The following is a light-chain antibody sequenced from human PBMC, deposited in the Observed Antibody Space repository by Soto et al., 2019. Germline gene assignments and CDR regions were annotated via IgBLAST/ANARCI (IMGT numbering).Light chain of an antibody. CDR1: SSNIGSNA. V-gene: IGLV1-44*01. CDR3: ATWDDSLSGVV. J-gene: IGLJ2*01. CDR2: NNN. Sequence: QSVLTQSPSASGAPGQRVSVSCSGGSSNIGSNAVNWYQQLPGTAPKVLIYNNNQRPSGVPDRFSGSKSGTSASLAISGLQSEDEADYYCATWDDSLSGVVFGGGTKLTVL.